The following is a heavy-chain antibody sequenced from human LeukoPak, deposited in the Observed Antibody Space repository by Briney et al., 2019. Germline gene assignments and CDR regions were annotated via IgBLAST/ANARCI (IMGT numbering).Heavy chain of an antibody. CDR1: GFTFSSYA. CDR2: ISFDGSNK. CDR3: ARGDKQLVFERRKGGFDA. Sequence: GGSLRLSCAASGFTFSSYAMHWVRQAPGKGLEWVTIISFDGSNKYYADSVKGRFTISRDNSKNTLYLQMKSLRAEDTALYYCARGDKQLVFERRKGGFDAWGQGTLVTVSS. D-gene: IGHD6-13*01. J-gene: IGHJ5*02. V-gene: IGHV3-30*04.